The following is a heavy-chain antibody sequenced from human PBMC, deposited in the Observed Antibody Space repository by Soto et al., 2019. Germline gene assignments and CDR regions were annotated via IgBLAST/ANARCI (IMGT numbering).Heavy chain of an antibody. CDR1: GFTFSSYG. CDR3: AKDLPFDY. V-gene: IGHV3-30*18. CDR2: ISYDGSNK. Sequence: GGSLRLSCAASGFTFSSYGMHWVRQAPGKGLEWVAVISYDGSNKYYADSVKGRFTISRDNSKNTLYLQMNSLRAEDTAVYYCAKDLPFDYWGQGTLVTVSS. J-gene: IGHJ4*02.